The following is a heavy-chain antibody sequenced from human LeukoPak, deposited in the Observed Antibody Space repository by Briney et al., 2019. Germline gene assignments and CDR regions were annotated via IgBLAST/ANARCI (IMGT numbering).Heavy chain of an antibody. CDR2: INHSGST. J-gene: IGHJ4*02. CDR1: GGSFSGYY. CDR3: ARFDFWSGDVDY. Sequence: NPSETLSLTCAVYGGSFSGYYWSWIRQPPGKGLEWIEEINHSGSTNYNPSLKSRVTISVDTSKNQFSLKLSSVTAADTAVYYCARFDFWSGDVDYWGQGTLVTVSS. D-gene: IGHD3-3*01. V-gene: IGHV4-34*01.